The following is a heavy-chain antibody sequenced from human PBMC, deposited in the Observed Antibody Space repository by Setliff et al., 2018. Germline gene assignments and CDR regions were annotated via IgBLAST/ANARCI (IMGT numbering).Heavy chain of an antibody. CDR3: AKGKGPQPRPSLDY. CDR1: GYSFTGHY. J-gene: IGHJ4*02. CDR2: ISASGGTT. Sequence: SCKASGYSFTGHYIHWVRQAPGKGLEWVSIISASGGTTYYADSVKGRFTMSSDNSKNTLYLQMNGLRAEDTARYYCAKGKGPQPRPSLDYWGQGTLVTVSS. V-gene: IGHV3-23*01.